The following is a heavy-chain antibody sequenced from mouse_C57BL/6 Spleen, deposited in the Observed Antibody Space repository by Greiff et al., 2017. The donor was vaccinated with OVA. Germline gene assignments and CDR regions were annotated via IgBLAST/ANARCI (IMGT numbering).Heavy chain of an antibody. V-gene: IGHV5-9-1*02. CDR2: ISSGGDYI. CDR3: TSDYYGFDC. CDR1: GFTFSSYA. J-gene: IGHJ2*01. Sequence: EVKLVESGEGLVKPGGSLKLSCAASGFTFSSYAMSWVRQTPEKRVEWVAYISSGGDYIYYADTVKGRFTISRDNARNTLYLQMSSLKSEDTAMYYCTSDYYGFDCWGQGTTLTVTS. D-gene: IGHD1-1*01.